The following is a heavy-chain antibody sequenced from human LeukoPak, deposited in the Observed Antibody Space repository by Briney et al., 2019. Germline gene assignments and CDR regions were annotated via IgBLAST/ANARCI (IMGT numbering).Heavy chain of an antibody. CDR1: GYTFTGYY. CDR3: ARDSCGGDCYPFFDY. CDR2: INPNSGGT. V-gene: IGHV1-2*04. J-gene: IGHJ4*02. D-gene: IGHD2-21*02. Sequence: ASVKVSCKASGYTFTGYYMHWVRQAPGQGLEWMGWINPNSGGTNYAQKFQGWVTISVDTSKNQFSLKLSSVTAADTAVYYCARDSCGGDCYPFFDYWGQGTLVTVSS.